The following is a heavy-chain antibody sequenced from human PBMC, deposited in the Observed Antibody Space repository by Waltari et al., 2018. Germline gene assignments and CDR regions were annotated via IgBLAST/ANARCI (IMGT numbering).Heavy chain of an antibody. Sequence: EVQLVESGGGLIQPGGSLGLSCAASGFTVSSHYIRWVRQAPGKGLEWVSVIYSGGSTYYADSVKGRFTISRDNSKNTLYLQMNSLRAEDTAVYYCASKHWAIRAFDIWGQGTMVTVSS. CDR1: GFTVSSHY. J-gene: IGHJ3*02. V-gene: IGHV3-53*01. CDR2: IYSGGST. D-gene: IGHD3-3*02. CDR3: ASKHWAIRAFDI.